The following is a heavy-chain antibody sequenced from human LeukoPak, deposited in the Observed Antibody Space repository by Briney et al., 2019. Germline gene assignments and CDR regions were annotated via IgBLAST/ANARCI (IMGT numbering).Heavy chain of an antibody. V-gene: IGHV4-34*01. CDR2: INHSGST. D-gene: IGHD3-22*01. CDR1: GGSFSVYY. CDR3: ARGRVGYYDSSGYPNYFDY. J-gene: IGHJ4*02. Sequence: SETLSLTCAVYGGSFSVYYWSWIRQPPGKGLEWIGEINHSGSTNYNPSLKSRVTISVDTSKNQFSLKLSSVTAADTAVYYCARGRVGYYDSSGYPNYFDYWGQGTLVTVSS.